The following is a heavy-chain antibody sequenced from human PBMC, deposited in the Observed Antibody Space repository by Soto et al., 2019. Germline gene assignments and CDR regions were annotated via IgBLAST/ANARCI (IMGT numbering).Heavy chain of an antibody. D-gene: IGHD3-22*01. Sequence: QVQLVESGGGVVQPGRSLRLSCAASGFTFSSYGMHWVRQAPGKGLEWVAVIWYDGSNKYYADSVKGRFTISRDNSKNTLYLQMNSLRAEDTAVYYCARAGGYYYDSSGYYPLGYWGQGTLVTVSS. CDR2: IWYDGSNK. J-gene: IGHJ4*02. V-gene: IGHV3-33*01. CDR1: GFTFSSYG. CDR3: ARAGGYYYDSSGYYPLGY.